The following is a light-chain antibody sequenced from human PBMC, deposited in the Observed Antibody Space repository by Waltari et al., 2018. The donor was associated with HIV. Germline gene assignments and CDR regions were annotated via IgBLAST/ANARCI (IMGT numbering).Light chain of an antibody. CDR1: DPNIGRNT. Sequence: QSVLTQPPSASGTPGQRVSISCSGTDPNIGRNTVNWYQHLPGTAPKLPMYNKNERPSGVPARFSGSNSGTSASLAIRGLQSDDEANYYCATWDDSLRGRVFGGGTKLTVL. CDR3: ATWDDSLRGRV. J-gene: IGLJ3*02. V-gene: IGLV1-44*01. CDR2: NKN.